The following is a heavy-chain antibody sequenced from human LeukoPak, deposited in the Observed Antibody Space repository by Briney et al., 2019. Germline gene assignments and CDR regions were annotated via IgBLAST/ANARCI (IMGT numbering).Heavy chain of an antibody. J-gene: IGHJ6*03. V-gene: IGHV3-20*04. D-gene: IGHD5/OR15-5a*01. CDR2: INWNGGST. CDR3: ARVYELREEDYYYYYMDV. Sequence: GGSLRLSCAASGFTFDDYGMSWVRQAPGKGLEWVYGINWNGGSTGYADSVKGRFTISRDNAKNSVYLQMNSLRAEDTALYYCARVYELREEDYYYYYMDVWGKGTTVTVSS. CDR1: GFTFDDYG.